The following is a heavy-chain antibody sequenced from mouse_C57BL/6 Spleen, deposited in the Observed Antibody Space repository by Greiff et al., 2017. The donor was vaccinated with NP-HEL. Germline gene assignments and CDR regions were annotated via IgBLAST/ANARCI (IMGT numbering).Heavy chain of an antibody. V-gene: IGHV1-82*01. CDR3: ASYYYGSSYAWFAY. J-gene: IGHJ3*01. CDR2: IYPGDGDT. CDR1: GYAFSSSW. D-gene: IGHD1-1*01. Sequence: VQLQQSGPELVKPGASVKISCKASGYAFSSSWMNWVKQRPGKGLEWIGRIYPGDGDTNYNGKFKGKATLTADKSSSTAYMQLSILTSEDSAVYFCASYYYGSSYAWFAYWGQGTLVTVSA.